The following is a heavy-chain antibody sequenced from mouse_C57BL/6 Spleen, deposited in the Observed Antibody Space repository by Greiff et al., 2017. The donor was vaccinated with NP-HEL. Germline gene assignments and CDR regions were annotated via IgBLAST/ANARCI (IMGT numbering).Heavy chain of an antibody. CDR1: GYTFTSYW. D-gene: IGHD2-5*01. Sequence: VQLQQPGAELVKPGASVKLSCKASGYTFTSYWMHWVKQRPGQGLEWIGMIHPNSGSTNYNEKFKSKATLTVDQSSSTAYMQLSSLTSEDSAVYYCARGASNYEGAMDYWGQGTSVTVSS. CDR2: IHPNSGST. J-gene: IGHJ4*01. V-gene: IGHV1-64*01. CDR3: ARGASNYEGAMDY.